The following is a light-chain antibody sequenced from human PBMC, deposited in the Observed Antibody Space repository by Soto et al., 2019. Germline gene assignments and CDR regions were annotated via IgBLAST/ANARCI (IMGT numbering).Light chain of an antibody. J-gene: IGLJ2*01. V-gene: IGLV2-14*01. CDR3: SSYTSSSTLL. CDR2: DVS. Sequence: QSVLTQPASVSGSPGQSITFSCTGTSNDIGGYNYVSWYQQHPGKDPKLMIFDVSNRPSGVSYRFSGSKSGNTASLTISGLQAEDEADYYCSSYTSSSTLLFGGGTQLTVL. CDR1: SNDIGGYNY.